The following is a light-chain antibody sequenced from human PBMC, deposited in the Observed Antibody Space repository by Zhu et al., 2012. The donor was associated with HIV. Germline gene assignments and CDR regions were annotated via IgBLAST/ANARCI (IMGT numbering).Light chain of an antibody. V-gene: IGKV1-9*01. CDR3: QQLNTYPLFT. CDR1: ESISRY. J-gene: IGKJ3*01. Sequence: DPVSITCRASESISRYLAWYQQKPGKAPKLLIYDASTLQSGVPSTFSGSGSGTEFTLTISSLQLEDFAIYYCQQLNTYPLFTFGPGTKVDIK. CDR2: DAS.